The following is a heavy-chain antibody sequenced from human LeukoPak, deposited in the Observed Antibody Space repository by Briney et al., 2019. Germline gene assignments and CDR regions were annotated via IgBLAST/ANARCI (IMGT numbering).Heavy chain of an antibody. D-gene: IGHD3-10*01. CDR1: GYSFTTYW. Sequence: GESLKISCKVSGYSFTTYWIAWVRQMPGKGLEWMGIIYPGDSDTKYSPSFQGQVTISADKSITTAYLQWSSLKASDTAMYYCVRVEPGGLGEISDYWGQGTLVTVSS. CDR3: VRVEPGGLGEISDY. V-gene: IGHV5-51*01. J-gene: IGHJ4*02. CDR2: IYPGDSDT.